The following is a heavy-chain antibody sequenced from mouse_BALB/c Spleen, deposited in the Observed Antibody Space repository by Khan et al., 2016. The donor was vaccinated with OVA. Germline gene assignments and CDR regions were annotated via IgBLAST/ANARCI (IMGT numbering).Heavy chain of an antibody. Sequence: QVQLKESGPGLVAPSQNLSITCTVSGFSLTSYGVHWVRQPPGKGLEWLGVIWAGGNTNYNSALMSSLSISKDNSKSQVFLKMNSLQTDDTAIYYSAREPPIHYYDYRAMDYWGQGTSVTVSS. D-gene: IGHD1-2*01. CDR1: GFSLTSYG. V-gene: IGHV2-9*02. J-gene: IGHJ4*01. CDR2: IWAGGNT. CDR3: AREPPIHYYDYRAMDY.